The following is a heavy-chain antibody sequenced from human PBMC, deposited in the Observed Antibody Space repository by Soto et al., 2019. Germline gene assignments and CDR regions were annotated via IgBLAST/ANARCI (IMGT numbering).Heavy chain of an antibody. V-gene: IGHV1-2*02. CDR2: SDARSGGT. D-gene: IGHD3-10*01. J-gene: IGHJ4*02. Sequence: HVQLVQSGTEVKNPGASVRVSCMVSGYPFTTYYIHWVRQAPGQGLEWMGWSDARSGGTVYEQKFQGRVTMTRDTSISTVYMDLSGLTSDDTALYYCATDDYGIFPYWGQGSLVTVSS. CDR3: ATDDYGIFPY. CDR1: GYPFTTYY.